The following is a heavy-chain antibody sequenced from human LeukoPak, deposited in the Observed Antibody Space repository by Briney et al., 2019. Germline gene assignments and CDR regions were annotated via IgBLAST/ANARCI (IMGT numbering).Heavy chain of an antibody. Sequence: GGSLRLSCAASGFTVSNNYMNWVRQAPGKGLEWVLTISGSGITTYYAGSVKGRFAISRDNSKNTLFLQMSSLRAEDTAVYYCVKDQRFGDLDDYRGQGTLVTVSS. V-gene: IGHV3-23*01. CDR1: GFTVSNNY. CDR2: ISGSGITT. D-gene: IGHD3-10*01. J-gene: IGHJ4*02. CDR3: VKDQRFGDLDDY.